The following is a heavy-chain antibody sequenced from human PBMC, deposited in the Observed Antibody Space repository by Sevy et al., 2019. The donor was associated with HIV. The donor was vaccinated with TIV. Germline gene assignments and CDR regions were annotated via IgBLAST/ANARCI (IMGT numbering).Heavy chain of an antibody. J-gene: IGHJ3*02. Sequence: GGSLRLSCAASGFNFSSYGMHWVRQAPGKGLEWVAVISYDGSSKYYAESVKGRLTISRDNSKNTLYLQISSLRAEETAVYYCAKESGSYYDFWSGHDAFDIWGQGTMVTVSS. CDR1: GFNFSSYG. V-gene: IGHV3-30*18. CDR3: AKESGSYYDFWSGHDAFDI. D-gene: IGHD3-3*01. CDR2: ISYDGSSK.